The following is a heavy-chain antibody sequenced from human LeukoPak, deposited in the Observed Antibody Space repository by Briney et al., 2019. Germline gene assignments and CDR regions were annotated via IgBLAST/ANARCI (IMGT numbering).Heavy chain of an antibody. CDR1: GFTVSSNY. CDR2: IYSGGST. CDR3: ARDLPYCSSTNCYFDY. D-gene: IGHD2-2*01. V-gene: IGHV3-66*01. Sequence: GGSLRLSCAASGFTVSSNYMSWVRQAPGKGLEWVSVIYSGGSTYYADSVKGRFTISRDNSKNTLYLQMNSLRAEDTAVYYCARDLPYCSSTNCYFDYWGQGTLVTVSS. J-gene: IGHJ4*02.